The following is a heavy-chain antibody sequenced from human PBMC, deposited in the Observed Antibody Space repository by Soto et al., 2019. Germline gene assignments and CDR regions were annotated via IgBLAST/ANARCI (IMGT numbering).Heavy chain of an antibody. J-gene: IGHJ4*02. Sequence: EVQLVESGGGLVQPGGSLRLSCAASGFTFSNSWMHWVRQVPGKGLVWVSRIRGDGNDANYADSVKGRFTISRDNAKNTLDLQMNSLRAEDTAVYYCARDLVLGSGSLGHWCQGTLVTVSS. D-gene: IGHD3-10*01. CDR3: ARDLVLGSGSLGH. CDR1: GFTFSNSW. CDR2: IRGDGNDA. V-gene: IGHV3-74*01.